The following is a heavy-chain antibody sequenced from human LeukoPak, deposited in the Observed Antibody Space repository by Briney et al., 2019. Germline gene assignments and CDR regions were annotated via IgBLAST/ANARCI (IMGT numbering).Heavy chain of an antibody. Sequence: ASVKVSCKASGYIFTSSGISWVRQAPGQGLQWMGWISTNNGNTNYAQRFQGRVTMTTDTSTSTAYMELRSLRSDDTAVYYCASARAGYFDWLLNYWGQGTLVTVSS. CDR2: ISTNNGNT. CDR1: GYIFTSSG. J-gene: IGHJ4*02. D-gene: IGHD3-9*01. CDR3: ASARAGYFDWLLNY. V-gene: IGHV1-18*01.